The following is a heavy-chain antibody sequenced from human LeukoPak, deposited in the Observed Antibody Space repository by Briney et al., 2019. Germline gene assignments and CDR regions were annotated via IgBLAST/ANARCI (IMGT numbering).Heavy chain of an antibody. Sequence: PGGSLRLSCAASGFTFSSYSMNRVRQAPGKGLEWVSYISSSSSTIYYADSVKGRFTISRDNAKNSLYLQMNSLRAEDTAVYYCARDDRLVVPAAIAYYYYYYMDVWGKGTTVTVSS. CDR2: ISSSSSTI. V-gene: IGHV3-48*01. CDR1: GFTFSSYS. J-gene: IGHJ6*03. D-gene: IGHD2-2*01. CDR3: ARDDRLVVPAAIAYYYYYYMDV.